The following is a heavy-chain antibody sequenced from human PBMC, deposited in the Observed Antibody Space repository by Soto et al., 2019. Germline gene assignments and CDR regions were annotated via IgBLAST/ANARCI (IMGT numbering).Heavy chain of an antibody. V-gene: IGHV1-3*01. J-gene: IGHJ4*02. CDR2: INAGNGNT. D-gene: IGHD3-22*01. Sequence: ASVKVSFKASGYTFTSYAMHWVRQAPGQRLEWMGWINAGNGNTKYSQKFQGRVTITRDTSASTAYMELSSLRSEDTAVYYCARGSGPMIEWHWGQGTQVTVSS. CDR3: ARGSGPMIEWH. CDR1: GYTFTSYA.